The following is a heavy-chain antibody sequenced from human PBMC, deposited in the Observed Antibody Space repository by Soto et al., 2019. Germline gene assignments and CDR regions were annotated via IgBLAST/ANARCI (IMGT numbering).Heavy chain of an antibody. Sequence: GASVKVSCKGSGYTFTNYGINWVRQAPGQGLEWMGWISAYNGNTIYALKFQGRVTMTTDTSTTTAYIELRNLRSDDTAVYYCASAIFIYPPRSYYYYTMDVWGQGTMVTVSS. J-gene: IGHJ6*02. CDR1: GYTFTNYG. CDR2: ISAYNGNT. D-gene: IGHD3-10*01. CDR3: ASAIFIYPPRSYYYYTMDV. V-gene: IGHV1-18*01.